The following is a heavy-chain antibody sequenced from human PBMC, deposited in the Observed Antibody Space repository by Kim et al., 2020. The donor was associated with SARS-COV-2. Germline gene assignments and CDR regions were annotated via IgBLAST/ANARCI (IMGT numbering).Heavy chain of an antibody. Sequence: VSYTHYSPSCQSHVTISTDKSISNAYLQWSSLKASDTAMYYCARWGDGDYWGQGTLVTVSS. J-gene: IGHJ4*02. CDR3: ARWGDGDY. D-gene: IGHD2-21*02. V-gene: IGHV5-10-1*01. CDR2: VSYT.